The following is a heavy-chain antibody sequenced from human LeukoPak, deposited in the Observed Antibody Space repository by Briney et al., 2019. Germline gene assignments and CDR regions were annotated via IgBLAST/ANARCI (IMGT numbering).Heavy chain of an antibody. Sequence: GESLKISCKGSGYSFTSYWIGWVRQMPGKGLEWMGIIWPGDSDTRYSPSLEGQVTISADKSTSTAYLQWSSLKASDTAMYYCARHHRYSSGGHYFDYWGQGTLVTVSS. CDR3: ARHHRYSSGGHYFDY. J-gene: IGHJ4*02. D-gene: IGHD6-19*01. V-gene: IGHV5-51*01. CDR2: IWPGDSDT. CDR1: GYSFTSYW.